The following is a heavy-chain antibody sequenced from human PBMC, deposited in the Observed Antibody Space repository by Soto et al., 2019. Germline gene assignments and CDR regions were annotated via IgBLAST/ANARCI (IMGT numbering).Heavy chain of an antibody. CDR2: TYYSGST. V-gene: IGHV4-59*01. J-gene: IGHJ3*02. D-gene: IGHD6-19*01. CDR3: ARGGIAVAVHALYAFDI. Sequence: QVQLQESGPGLVKPSETLSLPCTVSGGSISSYYWSWIRQPPGKGLEWIGYTYYSGSTNYNHSLKGRVSISVDTSKNQFSRKLSAVTAADTAVYYCARGGIAVAVHALYAFDIWGQGTMVAVSS. CDR1: GGSISSYY.